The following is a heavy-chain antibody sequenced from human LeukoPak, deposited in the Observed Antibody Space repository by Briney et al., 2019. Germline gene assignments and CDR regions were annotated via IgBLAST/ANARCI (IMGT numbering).Heavy chain of an antibody. CDR2: IKEDGSIE. Sequence: AGGSLRLSCAASGFTFSNYWMSWVRQAPGKGLEWVANIKEDGSIEDYVDSVKGRFTVSRDNAKNSLYLQMNSLRAEDTAVYYCARADCSSSTCYLRRSWFDPWGQGTLVTVSS. D-gene: IGHD2-2*01. V-gene: IGHV3-7*01. CDR3: ARADCSSSTCYLRRSWFDP. J-gene: IGHJ5*02. CDR1: GFTFSNYW.